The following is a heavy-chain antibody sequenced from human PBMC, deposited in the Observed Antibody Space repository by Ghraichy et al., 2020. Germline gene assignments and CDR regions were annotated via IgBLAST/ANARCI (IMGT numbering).Heavy chain of an antibody. CDR3: ASPRYSSGWYFSRAPTVYGGMDV. J-gene: IGHJ6*02. CDR2: IYYSGST. V-gene: IGHV4-39*07. Sequence: GSLSLTCTVSGGSISSSSYYWGWIRQPPGKGLEWIGSIYYSGSTYYNPSLKSRVTISVDTSKNQFSLKLSSVTAADTAVYYCASPRYSSGWYFSRAPTVYGGMDVWGQGTTVTVSS. CDR1: GGSISSSSYY. D-gene: IGHD6-19*01.